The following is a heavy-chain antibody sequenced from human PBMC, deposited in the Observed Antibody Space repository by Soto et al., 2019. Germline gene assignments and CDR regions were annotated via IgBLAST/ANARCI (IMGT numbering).Heavy chain of an antibody. CDR1: GFTFSSYA. CDR3: ASWRYGPFDY. V-gene: IGHV3-23*01. CDR2: ISGSGGST. Sequence: GGSLRLSCAASGFTFSSYAMSWVRQAPGKGLEWVSAISGSGGSTYYVDSVKGRFTISRDNSKNTLYLQMNSLRAEDTAVYYCASWRYGPFDYWGQGTLVTVSS. J-gene: IGHJ4*02. D-gene: IGHD3-3*01.